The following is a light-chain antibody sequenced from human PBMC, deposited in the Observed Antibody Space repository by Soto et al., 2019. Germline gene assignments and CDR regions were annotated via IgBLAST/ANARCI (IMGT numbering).Light chain of an antibody. CDR2: KVS. CDR3: MRGTHWPPYT. V-gene: IGKV2-30*02. J-gene: IGKJ2*01. Sequence: DVVMTQSPLSLPVTLGQPASISCRSSQSLVHSYGNTYLNWFHQRPGQSPRRLIYKVSNRDSGVPARFSGSGSDTDFTLKISGVEAEDVGVYYCMRGTHWPPYTFVQGTTREIK. CDR1: QSLVHSYGNTY.